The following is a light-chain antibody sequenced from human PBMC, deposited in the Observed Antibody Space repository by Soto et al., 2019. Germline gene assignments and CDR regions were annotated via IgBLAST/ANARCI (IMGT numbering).Light chain of an antibody. CDR1: QSVASS. CDR2: GAS. V-gene: IGKV3-15*01. Sequence: PGGRATLSCRASQSVASSLAWYQQKPGQAPRLLIYGASIRATGIPARFSGSGAGTDFTLTISSLQSEDFAVYYCQQYKNWYTFGQGTKLEIK. CDR3: QQYKNWYT. J-gene: IGKJ2*01.